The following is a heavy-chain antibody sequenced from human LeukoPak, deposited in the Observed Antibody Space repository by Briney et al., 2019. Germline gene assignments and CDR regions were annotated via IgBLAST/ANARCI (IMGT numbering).Heavy chain of an antibody. Sequence: GGSLRLSCAASGFTFSSYWMHWVRQAPGKGLVWVSRINGDGSSTSYADSVKGRFTISRDNAKNTLYLQMNSLRAEDTAVYYCARADSSGYYLHYFDYWGQGTLVTVSS. CDR1: GFTFSSYW. J-gene: IGHJ4*02. CDR3: ARADSSGYYLHYFDY. D-gene: IGHD3-22*01. V-gene: IGHV3-74*01. CDR2: INGDGSST.